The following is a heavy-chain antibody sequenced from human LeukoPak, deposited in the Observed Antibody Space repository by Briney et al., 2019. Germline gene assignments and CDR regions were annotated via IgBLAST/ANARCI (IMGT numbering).Heavy chain of an antibody. CDR3: ARDRGVEMATTYYFDY. V-gene: IGHV3-21*01. Sequence: GGSLRLSCAASGSTFSSYSMNWVRQAPGKGLEWVSSISSSSSYIYYADSVKGRFTISRDNAKNSLYLQMNSLRAEDTAVYYCARDRGVEMATTYYFDYWGQGTLVTVSS. CDR1: GSTFSSYS. D-gene: IGHD5-24*01. J-gene: IGHJ4*02. CDR2: ISSSSSYI.